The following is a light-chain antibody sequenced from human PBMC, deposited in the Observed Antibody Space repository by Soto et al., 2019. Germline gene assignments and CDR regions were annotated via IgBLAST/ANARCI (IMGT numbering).Light chain of an antibody. V-gene: IGKV3-11*01. J-gene: IGKJ2*01. CDR1: QSVASY. CDR2: DTS. Sequence: EIVLTQSPATLSLSPGERATLSCRARQSVASYLAWYQQKPGQAPRLLIYDTSNRATGIPARFSGGGYGTDFTLTISSLEPEDFAVYYCQQRSNWPPYTFGQGTKLEIK. CDR3: QQRSNWPPYT.